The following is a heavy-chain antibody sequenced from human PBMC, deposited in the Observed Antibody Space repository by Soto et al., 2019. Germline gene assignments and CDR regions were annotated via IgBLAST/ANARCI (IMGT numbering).Heavy chain of an antibody. D-gene: IGHD2-2*01. CDR3: AKSKGGGRQLPPGFDN. J-gene: IGHJ4*02. V-gene: IGHV3-9*01. CDR2: ISWNSENI. CDR1: GFSFDEYA. Sequence: EVQLVESGGKLVQPGRSLRLSCVASGFSFDEYAMHWVRQAPGKGLEWVSGISWNSENIAYADSVKGRFTISRDNGKNSLYLEMNSLRPEDTAFYYCAKSKGGGRQLPPGFDNWGQGTLVTVSS.